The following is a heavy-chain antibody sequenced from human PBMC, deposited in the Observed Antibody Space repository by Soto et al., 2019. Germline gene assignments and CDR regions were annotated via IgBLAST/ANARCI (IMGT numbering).Heavy chain of an antibody. CDR2: IYYGGSI. J-gene: IGHJ5*02. CDR1: GGSISRSTYY. CDR3: ATQGRSVDRTGSYPNWLDP. D-gene: IGHD5-12*01. V-gene: IGHV4-39*01. Sequence: PSETLSLTCTVSGGSISRSTYYWAWIRQPPGKVLEWIGSIYYGGSIYYNPSLKSRVTISADTSKNQFSLKLNSVTAADTAVYYCATQGRSVDRTGSYPNWLDPWGQGTLVTVSS.